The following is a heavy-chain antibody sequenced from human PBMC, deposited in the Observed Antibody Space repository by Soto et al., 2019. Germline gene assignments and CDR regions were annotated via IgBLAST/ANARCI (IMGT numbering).Heavy chain of an antibody. D-gene: IGHD1-7*01. Sequence: VQLVESGGVVVQPGGSLRLSCAASGFTFDDYTMHWVRQAPGKGLEWVSLISWDGGSTYYADSVKGRFTISRDNSKNSLYLQMNCLRTEDTALYYCAKDLRGTTGSYGMDVWGQGTTVTVSS. V-gene: IGHV3-43*01. CDR3: AKDLRGTTGSYGMDV. CDR2: ISWDGGST. CDR1: GFTFDDYT. J-gene: IGHJ6*02.